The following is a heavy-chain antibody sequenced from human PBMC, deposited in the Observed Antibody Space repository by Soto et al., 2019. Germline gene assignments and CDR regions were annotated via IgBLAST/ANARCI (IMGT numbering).Heavy chain of an antibody. V-gene: IGHV3-74*01. CDR1: GFTFRNYW. J-gene: IGHJ4*02. D-gene: IGHD2-8*01. CDR3: AREGFCTNGVCYTRNSDGDY. Sequence: GGSLRLSCAASGFTFRNYWMDWVRQAPGKGLVWVSHINSDGSSTNYADSVKGRFTISRDNAKNTLYLQMDGLRAEDTAVYYCAREGFCTNGVCYTRNSDGDYWGQGTLVTVSS. CDR2: INSDGSST.